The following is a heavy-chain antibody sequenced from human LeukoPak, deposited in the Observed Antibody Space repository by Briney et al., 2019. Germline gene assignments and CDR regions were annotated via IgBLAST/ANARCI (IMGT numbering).Heavy chain of an antibody. CDR2: FSSSSSTI. J-gene: IGHJ6*02. CDR1: GFTFSSYS. V-gene: IGHV3-48*04. Sequence: GGSLSFSCAASGFTFSSYSMNWGRLAPGKVLGWGSYFSSSSSTIYYADSVKGRFTISRDNAKNSLYLQMNSLRAEDTAVYYCARELIMTTVTTAGMDVWGQGTTVTVSS. D-gene: IGHD4-17*01. CDR3: ARELIMTTVTTAGMDV.